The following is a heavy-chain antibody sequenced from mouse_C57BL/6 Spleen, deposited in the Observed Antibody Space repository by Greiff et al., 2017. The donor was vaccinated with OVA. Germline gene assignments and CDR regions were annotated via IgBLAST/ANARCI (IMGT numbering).Heavy chain of an antibody. Sequence: QVQLQQSGAELVRPGTSVKVSCKASGYAFTNYLIEWVKQRPGPGLEWIGVINPGSGGTNYNEKFKGKATLTADKSSSTAYMLLSSLTSEDSSVYVCARSGYSNRDYWGQGTTLTVSS. CDR2: INPGSGGT. D-gene: IGHD2-5*01. J-gene: IGHJ2*01. CDR3: ARSGYSNRDY. V-gene: IGHV1-54*01. CDR1: GYAFTNYL.